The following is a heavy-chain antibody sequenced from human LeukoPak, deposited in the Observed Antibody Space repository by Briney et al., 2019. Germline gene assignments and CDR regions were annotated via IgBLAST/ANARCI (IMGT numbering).Heavy chain of an antibody. CDR3: AGEPRGVLRGAFDI. V-gene: IGHV4-4*02. D-gene: IGHD3-10*01. J-gene: IGHJ3*02. Sequence: SGTLSLTCAVSGGSISSSNWWSWVRPPPGKGLEWIGEIYHTGSTNYNPSLKSRVTISVDKSKNQFSLKLSSVTAADTAVYYCAGEPRGVLRGAFDIWGQGTMVTVSS. CDR2: IYHTGST. CDR1: GGSISSSNW.